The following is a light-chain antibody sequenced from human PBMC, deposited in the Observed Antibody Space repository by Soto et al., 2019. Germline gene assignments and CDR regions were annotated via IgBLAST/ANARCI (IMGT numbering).Light chain of an antibody. CDR2: GDN. V-gene: IGLV2-23*01. CDR3: CSYAGSRNWVV. Sequence: QSALTQPASVSGSHEQSITISCTGTSSDVGSYNLVSWYQQHPGKAPKLMIYGDNKRPSGVSNRFSGSKSGNTASLTISGLQAEDEANYYCCSYAGSRNWVVFGGGTKVTVL. CDR1: SSDVGSYNL. J-gene: IGLJ2*01.